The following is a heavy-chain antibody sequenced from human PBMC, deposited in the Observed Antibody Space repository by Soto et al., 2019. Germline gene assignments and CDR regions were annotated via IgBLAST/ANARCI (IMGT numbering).Heavy chain of an antibody. CDR1: GYSFTSYW. D-gene: IGHD5-18*01. CDR2: IDPSDSYT. V-gene: IGHV5-10-1*04. Sequence: GESLKISCKGSGYSFTSYWISWVRQMPGKGLEWMGRIDPSDSYTNYSPSFQGQVTISRDNAKNSLYLQMNSLRAEDTAVYYCARDYSSYGPFDYWGQGTLVTVSS. J-gene: IGHJ4*02. CDR3: ARDYSSYGPFDY.